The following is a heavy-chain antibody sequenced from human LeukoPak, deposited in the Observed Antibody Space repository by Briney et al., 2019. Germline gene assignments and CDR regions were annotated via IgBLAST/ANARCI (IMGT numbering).Heavy chain of an antibody. CDR2: INSDGSST. CDR1: GFTFSSYW. J-gene: IGHJ4*02. V-gene: IGHV3-74*01. Sequence: GGSLRLSCAASGFTFSSYWMHWVRQAPGKGLVWVSRINSDGSSTSYADSVKGRFTISRDNAKNSLYLQMNSLRAEDTALYYCARDDFWSGYYSFDYWGQGTLVTVSS. CDR3: ARDDFWSGYYSFDY. D-gene: IGHD3-3*01.